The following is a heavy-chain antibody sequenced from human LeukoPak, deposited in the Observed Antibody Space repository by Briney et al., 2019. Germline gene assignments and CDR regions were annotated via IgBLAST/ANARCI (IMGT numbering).Heavy chain of an antibody. J-gene: IGHJ4*02. Sequence: SETLSLTCTVSGYSISSGYYWGWIRQPPGKGLEWIGYIDYSGSTNYNPSLKSRVTISVDTSKNQFSLKLSSVTAADTAVYYCARGDDSSGFDYWGQGTLVTVSS. V-gene: IGHV4-38-2*02. CDR2: IDYSGST. CDR1: GYSISSGYY. D-gene: IGHD3-22*01. CDR3: ARGDDSSGFDY.